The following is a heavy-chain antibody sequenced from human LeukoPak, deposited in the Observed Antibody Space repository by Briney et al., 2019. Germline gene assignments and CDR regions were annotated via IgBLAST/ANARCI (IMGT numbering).Heavy chain of an antibody. J-gene: IGHJ4*02. CDR2: INLNSGGT. D-gene: IGHD2-15*01. Sequence: GASVKVSCKASGYTFTDYYIHWVRQAPGQGLEWMGWINLNSGGTNYAQTFQDRVTMTRDTSISTAYMEVSGLRSDDTAVYYRARTGSGEFDFWGQGTLVTVSS. CDR3: ARTGSGEFDF. CDR1: GYTFTDYY. V-gene: IGHV1-2*02.